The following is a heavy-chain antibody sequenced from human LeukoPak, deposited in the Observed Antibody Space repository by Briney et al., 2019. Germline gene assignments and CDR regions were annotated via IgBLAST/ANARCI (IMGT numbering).Heavy chain of an antibody. D-gene: IGHD3-10*02. Sequence: PGGSLRLSCAASGFTFSNYIMHWVRQAPGKGLDWVAVILEDGSHQYYADSVKGRFTISRDNSKNTLFLQMNSLRAEDTAVYYCAELGITMIGGVWGKGTTVTISS. J-gene: IGHJ6*04. CDR1: GFTFSNYI. CDR3: AELGITMIGGV. V-gene: IGHV3-30*18. CDR2: ILEDGSHQ.